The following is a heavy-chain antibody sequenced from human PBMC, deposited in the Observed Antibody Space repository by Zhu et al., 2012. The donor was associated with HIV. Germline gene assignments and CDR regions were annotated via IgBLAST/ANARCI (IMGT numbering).Heavy chain of an antibody. J-gene: IGHJ4*02. CDR3: ARLRDTSGYYYPFDY. Sequence: QVQLQESGPGLVKPSETLSLTCSVSGGSTSSHYWSWIRQPPGKGLEWIGYVYYTGATNYNPSLKSRATISLDMSKNQFSLKLTSVTAADTAVYYCARLRDTSGYYYPFDYWAREPWSPSP. V-gene: IGHV4-59*11. CDR1: GGSTSSHY. D-gene: IGHD3-22*01. CDR2: VYYTGAT.